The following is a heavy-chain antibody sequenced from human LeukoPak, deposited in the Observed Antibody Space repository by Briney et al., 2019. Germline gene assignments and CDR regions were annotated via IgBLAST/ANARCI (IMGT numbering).Heavy chain of an antibody. V-gene: IGHV3-15*01. J-gene: IGHJ5*02. Sequence: GGSLRLSCAASGFTFSNAWMSWVRQAPGKGLEWVGLIKSKTDGGTTDYAAPVKGRFTISRDDSKNTLYLQMNSLKTEDTAVYYCTTDLREFSPWGQGTLVTVSS. CDR1: GFTFSNAW. CDR2: IKSKTDGGTT. CDR3: TTDLREFSP.